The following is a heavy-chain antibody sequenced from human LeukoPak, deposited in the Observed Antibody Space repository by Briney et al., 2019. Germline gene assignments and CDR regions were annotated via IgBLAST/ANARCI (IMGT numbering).Heavy chain of an antibody. Sequence: GGSLTLSCAASGFTFSSYTMVWVRQAPGKGLEDAAAIISNGGRTHYTDAVKGRFTISRDNSENTVFLQMGSLRADDMAVYYCARVKMGATISDFYYYYRDVWGKGTTVTVSS. CDR2: IISNGGRT. CDR1: GFTFSSYT. V-gene: IGHV3-64*02. D-gene: IGHD1-26*01. CDR3: ARVKMGATISDFYYYYRDV. J-gene: IGHJ6*03.